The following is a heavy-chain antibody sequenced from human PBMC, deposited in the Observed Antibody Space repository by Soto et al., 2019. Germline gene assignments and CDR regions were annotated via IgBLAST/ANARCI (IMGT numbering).Heavy chain of an antibody. Sequence: EVQLVESGGGLIQPGGSLRLSCAASGFTVSSNSMSWVRHAPGKGLEWVSVIYSGGSTYYADSVKGRFTISRDNSKNPLYLHMNSLRAEDTAVYYCARDRVAVNLDGYYYYGMDVWGQGTTVTVSS. V-gene: IGHV3-53*01. J-gene: IGHJ6*02. D-gene: IGHD6-19*01. CDR3: ARDRVAVNLDGYYYYGMDV. CDR2: IYSGGST. CDR1: GFTVSSNS.